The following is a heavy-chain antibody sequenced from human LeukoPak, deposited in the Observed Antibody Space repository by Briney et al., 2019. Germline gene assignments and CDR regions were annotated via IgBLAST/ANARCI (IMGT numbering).Heavy chain of an antibody. J-gene: IGHJ4*02. Sequence: GGSLRLSCAASKFTFSSYSMHWVRQAPGKGLKWVAFISYDGINKYADSVKGRFTISRDNSKNTLYLQMNSLRAEDTAVYYCANSSSLDYWGQGTLVTVSS. V-gene: IGHV3-30*04. D-gene: IGHD6-13*01. CDR2: ISYDGINK. CDR1: KFTFSSYS. CDR3: ANSSSLDY.